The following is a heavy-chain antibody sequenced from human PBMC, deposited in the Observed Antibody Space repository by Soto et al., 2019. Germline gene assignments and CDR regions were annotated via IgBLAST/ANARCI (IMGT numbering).Heavy chain of an antibody. CDR2: ISTYNGNT. J-gene: IGHJ4*02. Sequence: ASVKVSCKASGYTFTSSGISWVRQAPGQGPEWMGWISTYNGNTNYAQNLQGRVTMTADTSTSTAYMELRGLRSDDTAVYYCARTVAGYFDYWGQGTLVTVSS. CDR3: ARTVAGYFDY. D-gene: IGHD6-19*01. CDR1: GYTFTSSG. V-gene: IGHV1-18*01.